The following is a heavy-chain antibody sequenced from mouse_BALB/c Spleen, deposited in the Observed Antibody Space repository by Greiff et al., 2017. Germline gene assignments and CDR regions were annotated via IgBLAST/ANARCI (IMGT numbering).Heavy chain of an antibody. J-gene: IGHJ4*01. D-gene: IGHD2-3*01. CDR2: ISSGSSTI. CDR1: GFTFSSFG. V-gene: IGHV5-17*02. CDR3: ARWLLSSYAMDY. Sequence: EVQGVESGGGLVQPGGSRKLSCAASGFTFSSFGMHWVRQAPEKGLEWVAYISSGSSTIYYADTVKGRFTISRDNPKNTLFLQMTSLRSEDTAMYYCARWLLSSYAMDYWGQGTSVTVSS.